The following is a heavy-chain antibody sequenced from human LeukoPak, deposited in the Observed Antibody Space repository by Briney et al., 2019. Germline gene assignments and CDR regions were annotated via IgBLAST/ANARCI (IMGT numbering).Heavy chain of an antibody. CDR3: ARGDDFSGDY. CDR2: IHQDGNKK. CDR1: GSTFSTYW. D-gene: IGHD1-1*01. J-gene: IGHJ4*02. V-gene: IGHV3-7*04. Sequence: GGSLRLCCAASGSTFSTYWMSWVRQAPGKGLEWVANIHQDGNKKYYVDSVKGRFTISRDNAKNSLYLQMNSLRVEDTAVYYCARGDDFSGDYWGQGTLVTVSS.